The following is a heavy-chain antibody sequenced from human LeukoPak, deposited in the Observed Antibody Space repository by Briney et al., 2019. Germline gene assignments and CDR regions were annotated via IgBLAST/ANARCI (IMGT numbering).Heavy chain of an antibody. CDR1: GGSISSGGYY. Sequence: PSETLSLTCTVSGGSISSGGYYWSWIRQHPGKGLEWIGYIYYGGSTYYNPSLKSRVTISVDTSKNQFSLKLSSVTAADTAVYYCARDRGPYSGYDSYYFDYWGQGTLVTVSS. CDR3: ARDRGPYSGYDSYYFDY. D-gene: IGHD5-12*01. J-gene: IGHJ4*02. V-gene: IGHV4-31*03. CDR2: IYYGGST.